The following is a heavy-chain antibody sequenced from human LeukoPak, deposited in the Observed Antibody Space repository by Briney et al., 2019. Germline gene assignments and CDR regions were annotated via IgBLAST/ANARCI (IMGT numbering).Heavy chain of an antibody. CDR1: GGTFSSYA. CDR2: IIPIFGTA. V-gene: IGHV1-69*05. J-gene: IGHJ6*03. CDR3: AREEARSGYDHYYYYYMDV. D-gene: IGHD5-12*01. Sequence: GSSVKVSCKASGGTFSSYAISWVRQAPGQGLEWMGGIIPIFGTANYAQKFQGRVTITTDESTSTAYMELSSLRSEDTAVYYCAREEARSGYDHYYYYYMDVWGKGTTVTVSS.